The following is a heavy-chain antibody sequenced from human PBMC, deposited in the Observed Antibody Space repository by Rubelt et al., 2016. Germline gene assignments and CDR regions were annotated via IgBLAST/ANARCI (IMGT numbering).Heavy chain of an antibody. D-gene: IGHD4-17*01. CDR2: INPSGGST. J-gene: IGHJ4*02. V-gene: IGHV1-46*01. CDR1: GYTFTSYY. CDR3: AREQETTVTIEGVLGY. Sequence: QVQLVQSGAEVKKPGASVKVSCKASGYTFTSYYMHWVRQAPGQGLEWMGIINPSGGSTSYAQKFLGRVTMTRGTSTSTVYMELSSLRSEDTAVYYCAREQETTVTIEGVLGYWGQRTLVTVSS.